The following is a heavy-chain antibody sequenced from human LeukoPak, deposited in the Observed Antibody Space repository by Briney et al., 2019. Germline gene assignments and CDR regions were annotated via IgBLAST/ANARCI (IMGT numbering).Heavy chain of an antibody. CDR2: IYVSGST. Sequence: PSETLSLTCAVSSYSISSGYSWGWIRQPPGKGLEWIGNIYVSGSTYYNLSLKSRVTISIDMYKNLFSLKLISVTAADTAVYRCAKTDYGDYGGFNSWGQGTMVTVSS. J-gene: IGHJ3*01. CDR1: SYSISSGYS. D-gene: IGHD4-17*01. CDR3: AKTDYGDYGGFNS. V-gene: IGHV4-38-2*01.